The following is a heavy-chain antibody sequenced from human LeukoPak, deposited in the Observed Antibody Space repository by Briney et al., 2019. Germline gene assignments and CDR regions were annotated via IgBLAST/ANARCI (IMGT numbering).Heavy chain of an antibody. CDR3: ARTVPGYFFHY. V-gene: IGHV3-74*01. CDR2: INTDGSST. CDR1: GFTFSSNW. D-gene: IGHD3-9*01. J-gene: IGHJ4*02. Sequence: GGSLRLSCAASGFTFSSNWMHWVRQAPGKGLVWVSRINTDGSSTSYADSVKGRFTISRDNAKNTLYLQMNSLRAEDTAVYYCARTVPGYFFHYWGQGTLVTVSS.